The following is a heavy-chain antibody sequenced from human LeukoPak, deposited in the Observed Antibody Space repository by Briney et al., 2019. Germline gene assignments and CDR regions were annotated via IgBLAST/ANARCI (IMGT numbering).Heavy chain of an antibody. Sequence: SETLSLTCTVSGGSTSSYYWSWIRQPPGKGLEWIGYIYYSGSTNYNPSLKSRVTISVDTSKNQFSLKLSSVTAADTAVYYCARYYSSSWPNWFDPWGQGTLVTVSS. D-gene: IGHD6-13*01. J-gene: IGHJ5*02. CDR2: IYYSGST. CDR3: ARYYSSSWPNWFDP. V-gene: IGHV4-59*01. CDR1: GGSTSSYY.